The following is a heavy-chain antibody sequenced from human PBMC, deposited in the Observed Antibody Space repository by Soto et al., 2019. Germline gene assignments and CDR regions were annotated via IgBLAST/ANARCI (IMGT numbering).Heavy chain of an antibody. J-gene: IGHJ3*02. Sequence: SETLSLTCAVYGGSFSGYYWSWIRQPPGKGLEWIGEINHSGSTNYNPSLKSRVTISVDTSKNQFSLKLSSVTAADTAAYYCARTGYSYANDAFDIWGQGTMVTVSS. CDR3: ARTGYSYANDAFDI. CDR2: INHSGST. V-gene: IGHV4-34*01. CDR1: GGSFSGYY. D-gene: IGHD5-18*01.